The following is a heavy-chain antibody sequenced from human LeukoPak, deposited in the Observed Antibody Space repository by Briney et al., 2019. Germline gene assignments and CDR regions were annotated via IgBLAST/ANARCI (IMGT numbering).Heavy chain of an antibody. CDR1: GGSINSGDYY. D-gene: IGHD3-10*01. Sequence: SETLSLTCTVSGGSINSGDYYWVWIRQPPGKGLEWIGSIYYTGSTNYNPSLKSRVTISVDTSKNQFSLKLSSVTAADTAVYYCARVEEGYGSGRRENYYYYYMDVWGKGTTVTISS. CDR2: IYYTGST. J-gene: IGHJ6*03. V-gene: IGHV4-61*08. CDR3: ARVEEGYGSGRRENYYYYYMDV.